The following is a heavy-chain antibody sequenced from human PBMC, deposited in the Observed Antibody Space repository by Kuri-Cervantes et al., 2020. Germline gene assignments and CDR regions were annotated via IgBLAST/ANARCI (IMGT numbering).Heavy chain of an antibody. CDR3: TGQWLVQDALDI. Sequence: GESLKISCTASGFTFGDYAMSWVRQAPGKGLEWVGFIRSKAYGGTTEYAASVKGRFTISRDDSKSIAYLQMNSLKTEDTAVYYCTGQWLVQDALDIWGQGTMVTVSS. CDR1: GFTFGDYA. J-gene: IGHJ3*02. CDR2: IRSKAYGGTT. V-gene: IGHV3-49*04. D-gene: IGHD6-19*01.